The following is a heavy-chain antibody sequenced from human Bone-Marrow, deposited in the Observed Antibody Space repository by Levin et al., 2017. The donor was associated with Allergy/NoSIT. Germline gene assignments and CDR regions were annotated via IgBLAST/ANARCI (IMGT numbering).Heavy chain of an antibody. CDR1: GYSLSELS. Sequence: GASVKVSCKVSGYSLSELSIHWVRQPPGKGLECVGTFDHADGEPIYAQKFQGRVTMTEDTSTDTAYMEISSLTFDDTAVYYCAIDSTSGWTPLDYWGQGTLVTVSS. J-gene: IGHJ4*02. CDR3: AIDSTSGWTPLDY. CDR2: FDHADGEP. D-gene: IGHD6-19*01. V-gene: IGHV1-24*01.